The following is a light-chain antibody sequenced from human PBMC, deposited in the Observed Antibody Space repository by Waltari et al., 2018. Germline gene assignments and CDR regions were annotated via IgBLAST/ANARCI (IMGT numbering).Light chain of an antibody. CDR3: MQGTHWPAFT. J-gene: IGKJ4*01. Sequence: DVVMTQSPLSLSVTLGQPASISCRSSQSLVHSDGNTYLNWLQQRPGQSPRRRFYKVSNRDPGVPDRFSGSGSGTDFTLKISRVEAEDVGVYYCMQGTHWPAFTFGGGTKVEIK. V-gene: IGKV2-30*02. CDR1: QSLVHSDGNTY. CDR2: KVS.